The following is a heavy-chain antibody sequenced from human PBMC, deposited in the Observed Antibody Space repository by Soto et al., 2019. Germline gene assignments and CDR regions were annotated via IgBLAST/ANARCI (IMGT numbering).Heavy chain of an antibody. CDR3: ARDQEVYSGYLYYYYGMDV. CDR2: IIPILGIA. Sequence: SVKVSCKASGGTFSSYTISWVRQAPGQGLEWMGRIIPILGIANYAQKFQGRVTITADKSTSTAYMELSSLRSEDTAVYYCARDQEVYSGYLYYYYGMDVWGQGTTVTGSS. V-gene: IGHV1-69*04. J-gene: IGHJ6*02. CDR1: GGTFSSYT. D-gene: IGHD5-12*01.